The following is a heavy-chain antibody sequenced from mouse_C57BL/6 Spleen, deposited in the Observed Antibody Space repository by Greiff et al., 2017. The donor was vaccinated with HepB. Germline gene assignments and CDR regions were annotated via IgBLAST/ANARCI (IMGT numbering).Heavy chain of an antibody. CDR3: AKNALTGAAWFAY. D-gene: IGHD4-1*01. Sequence: QVHVKQSGPGLVQPSQSLSITCTVSGFSLTSYGVHWVRQSPGKGLEWLGVIWRGGSTDYNAAFMSRLSITKDNSKSQVFFKMNSLQADDTAIYYCAKNALTGAAWFAYWGQGTLVTVSA. J-gene: IGHJ3*01. CDR2: IWRGGST. V-gene: IGHV2-5*01. CDR1: GFSLTSYG.